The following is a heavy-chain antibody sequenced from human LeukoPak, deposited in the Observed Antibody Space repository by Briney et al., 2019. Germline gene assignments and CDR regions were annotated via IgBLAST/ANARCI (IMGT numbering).Heavy chain of an antibody. V-gene: IGHV4-4*07. CDR1: GSPISNYY. CDR3: ARGGTSSTLSL. Sequence: SETLSLTCTVSGSPISNYYWNWIRQPAGKGLEWIGRISPSGITNFNPSLKSRLTMSVDTSKNQFSLKLTSVTAADTAVYYCARGGTSSTLSLWGQGTLVTVSS. J-gene: IGHJ4*02. CDR2: ISPSGIT. D-gene: IGHD6-13*01.